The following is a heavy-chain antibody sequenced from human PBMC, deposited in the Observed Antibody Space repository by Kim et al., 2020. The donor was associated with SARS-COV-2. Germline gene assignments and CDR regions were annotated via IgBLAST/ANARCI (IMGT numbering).Heavy chain of an antibody. CDR1: GYTFTSYD. D-gene: IGHD3-10*01. CDR3: AGGSPGPRNYYGSGSYSDY. J-gene: IGHJ4*02. Sequence: ASVKVSCKASGYTFTSYDINWVRQATGQGLEWMGWMNPNSGNTGYAHKFQGRVTMTRNTSISTAYMELSSLRSEDTAVYYCAGGSPGPRNYYGSGSYSDYWGQGTLVTVSS. CDR2: MNPNSGNT. V-gene: IGHV1-8*01.